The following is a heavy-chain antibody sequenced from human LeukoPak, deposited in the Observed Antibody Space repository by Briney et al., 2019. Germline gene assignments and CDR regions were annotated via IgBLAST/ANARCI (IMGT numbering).Heavy chain of an antibody. J-gene: IGHJ4*02. D-gene: IGHD2-15*01. V-gene: IGHV3-9*01. Sequence: GGSLRLSCAASGFTFDDYAMHWVRQAPGKGLEWVSGISWNSGSIGYADSVKGRFTISRDNAKNSLYLQMNSLRAEDTALYYCAKGSCSGGSCYFDYWSQGTLVTVSS. CDR3: AKGSCSGGSCYFDY. CDR1: GFTFDDYA. CDR2: ISWNSGSI.